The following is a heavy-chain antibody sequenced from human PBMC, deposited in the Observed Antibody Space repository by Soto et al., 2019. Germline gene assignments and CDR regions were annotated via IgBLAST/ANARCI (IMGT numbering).Heavy chain of an antibody. CDR2: IIPIFGTA. J-gene: IGHJ5*02. CDR3: ARDRRYCSGGSCDPSWFDP. V-gene: IGHV1-69*13. CDR1: GGTFSSYA. D-gene: IGHD2-15*01. Sequence: SVKVSCKASGGTFSSYAISWVRQAPGQGLEWMGGIIPIFGTANYAQKFQGRVTITADESTSTAYMELSSLRSEDTAVYYCARDRRYCSGGSCDPSWFDPWGQGTLVTVSS.